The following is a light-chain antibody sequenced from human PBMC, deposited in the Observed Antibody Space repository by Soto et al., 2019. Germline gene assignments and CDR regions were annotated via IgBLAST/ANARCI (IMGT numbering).Light chain of an antibody. V-gene: IGLV2-14*01. CDR1: SSDVGGFEY. Sequence: QSVLSQPASVSGSPGQSITISCTGTSSDVGGFEYVSWYQHQPGKAPKLIIYDVTKRPSGVSNRFSGSKSGNTASLTISGIQAEDEGDYYCGSITRRSTSVFGTGSKFTVL. CDR3: GSITRRSTSV. J-gene: IGLJ1*01. CDR2: DVT.